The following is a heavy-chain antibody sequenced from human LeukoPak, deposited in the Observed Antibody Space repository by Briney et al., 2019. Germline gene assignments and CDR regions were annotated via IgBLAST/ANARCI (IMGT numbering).Heavy chain of an antibody. Sequence: ASVKVSCKTSLYTFTHHHMHWVRQAPGQGLEWMGRVDPKSGGTIYAQNFQGRVAMTSDTSTSTASMEVRSLKSDDTAVYYCATETWYFASWGQGTLVTVSS. V-gene: IGHV1-2*02. J-gene: IGHJ4*02. CDR1: LYTFTHHH. D-gene: IGHD1-14*01. CDR2: VDPKSGGT. CDR3: ATETWYFAS.